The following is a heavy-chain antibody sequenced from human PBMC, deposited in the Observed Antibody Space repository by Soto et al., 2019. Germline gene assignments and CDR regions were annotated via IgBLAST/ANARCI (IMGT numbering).Heavy chain of an antibody. D-gene: IGHD6-13*01. J-gene: IGHJ4*02. Sequence: QVQLQESGPGLVKPSQTLSLTCTVSGGSISSGGYYWSWIRQHPGEGLEWIGYIYYSGSTYYNPSLKSRVTISVDTSKNQFSLKLSSVTAADTAVYYCASSNSSSWYLVDYWGQGTLVTVSS. V-gene: IGHV4-31*03. CDR3: ASSNSSSWYLVDY. CDR1: GGSISSGGYY. CDR2: IYYSGST.